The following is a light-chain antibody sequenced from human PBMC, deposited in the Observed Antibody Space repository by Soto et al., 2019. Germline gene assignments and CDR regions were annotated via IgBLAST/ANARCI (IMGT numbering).Light chain of an antibody. CDR1: QGISSY. J-gene: IGKJ1*01. V-gene: IGKV1-9*01. CDR3: QQLNSYSPWT. CDR2: AAA. Sequence: DIPLTQSPSFLSASVGDRVTITCRASQGISSYLAWYQQKPGKAPKLLIYAAATLQSGVPSRLSVSGSGTEFTLTISRLQPEDFANDYCQQLNSYSPWTFGQGTKVEIK.